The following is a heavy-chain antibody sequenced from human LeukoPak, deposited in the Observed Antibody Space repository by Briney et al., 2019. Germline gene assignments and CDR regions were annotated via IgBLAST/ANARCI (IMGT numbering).Heavy chain of an antibody. J-gene: IGHJ4*02. CDR3: ASGPLYGGYDD. D-gene: IGHD5-12*01. CDR2: IIPIFGTA. Sequence: SVKVSCKASGGTFSSYAISWVRQAPGQGLEWMGRIIPIFGTANYAHKFQGRVTITTDESTSTAYMELSSLRSEDTAVYYCASGPLYGGYDDWGQGTLVTVSS. CDR1: GGTFSSYA. V-gene: IGHV1-69*05.